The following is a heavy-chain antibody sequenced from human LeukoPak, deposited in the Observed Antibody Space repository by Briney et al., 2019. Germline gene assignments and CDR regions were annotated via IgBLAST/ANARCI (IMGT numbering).Heavy chain of an antibody. CDR2: IYYSGST. Sequence: SETLSLTCTVSGGSISSYYWSWIRQPPGKGLEWIGYIYYSGSTNYNPSLKSRVTISVDTSKNQFSLKLSSVTAADTAAYYCARGNYGGNRVYYYYGMDVWGQGTTVTVSS. J-gene: IGHJ6*02. D-gene: IGHD4-23*01. CDR1: GGSISSYY. CDR3: ARGNYGGNRVYYYYGMDV. V-gene: IGHV4-59*08.